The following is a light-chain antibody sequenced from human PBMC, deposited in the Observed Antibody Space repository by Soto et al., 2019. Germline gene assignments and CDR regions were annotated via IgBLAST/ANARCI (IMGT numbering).Light chain of an antibody. J-gene: IGKJ1*01. CDR3: LQHNNYPWT. V-gene: IGKV1-17*03. CDR2: GAS. Sequence: DIQMTQSPSAMSASVGDRVTITCRASQGINNDLTWVQQKQGKVPKRMIYGASNLLGGVTSRFSRNGSGTKFTLTIITLQTEDSATYYCLQHNNYPWTFGHGTKVEIK. CDR1: QGINND.